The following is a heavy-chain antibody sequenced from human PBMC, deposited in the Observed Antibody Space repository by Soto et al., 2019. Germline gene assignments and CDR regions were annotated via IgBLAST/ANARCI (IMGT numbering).Heavy chain of an antibody. D-gene: IGHD3-3*01. V-gene: IGHV3-23*01. J-gene: IGHJ5*02. Sequence: PGGSLRLSCAASGFTFSSYAMYWVRQAPGKGLEWVSAISGSGASIYYRDSVRGRFTISRDSSKNTLYLQMNSLRAEETAVYYWEKQIGPNILYFDPCGQVSLVPVSS. CDR3: EKQIGPNILYFDP. CDR2: ISGSGASI. CDR1: GFTFSSYA.